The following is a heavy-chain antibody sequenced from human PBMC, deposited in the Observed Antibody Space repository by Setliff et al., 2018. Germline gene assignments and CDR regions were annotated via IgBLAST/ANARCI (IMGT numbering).Heavy chain of an antibody. V-gene: IGHV4-4*07. CDR1: GGSISSYY. CDR2: IYYSGST. D-gene: IGHD3-22*01. CDR3: ARDPYYYDSSGYYYRNY. J-gene: IGHJ4*02. Sequence: KTSETLSLTCTVSGGSISSYYWSWIRQPAGKGLEWIGSIYYSGSTYYNPSLKSRVTISVDTSKNQFSLKLSSVTAADTAVYYCARDPYYYDSSGYYYRNYWGQGTLVTVSS.